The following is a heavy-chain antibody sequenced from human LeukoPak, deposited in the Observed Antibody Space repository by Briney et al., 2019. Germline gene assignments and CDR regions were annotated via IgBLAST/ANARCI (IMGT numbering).Heavy chain of an antibody. D-gene: IGHD6-13*01. CDR3: ARVRSGSSSWYFDN. CDR2: IKEDGSET. Sequence: GRSLRLSCAASGFIFSSYWISCVRQAPGKGLGWVANIKEDGSETNYVDSVKGRFTISRDNAKNSLYLQMNSLRAEEDTAVYYCARVRSGSSSWYFDNWGQGTLVTVSS. V-gene: IGHV3-7*01. CDR1: GFIFSSYW. J-gene: IGHJ4*02.